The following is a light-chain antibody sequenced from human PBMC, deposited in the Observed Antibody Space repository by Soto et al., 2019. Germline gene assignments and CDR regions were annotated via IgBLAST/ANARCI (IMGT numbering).Light chain of an antibody. Sequence: DIVMTQSPASLAVSLGERATINCRSSQSVLYNSNHKNYLAWYPQKQGQPPKLVIYWASTRDSGVPDRFSGSGSGTDLTITISSLQAEDVEVYYCQQYYSTPLTFGGGTKVDTK. J-gene: IGKJ4*01. CDR1: QSVLYNSNHKNY. CDR3: QQYYSTPLT. V-gene: IGKV4-1*01. CDR2: WAS.